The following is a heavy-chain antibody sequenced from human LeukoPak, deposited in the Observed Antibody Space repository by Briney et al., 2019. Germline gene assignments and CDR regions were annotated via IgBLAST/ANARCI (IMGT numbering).Heavy chain of an antibody. CDR1: GGSFSGYY. J-gene: IGHJ4*02. CDR3: ARGRVSSGWYPDFDY. CDR2: INHSGST. D-gene: IGHD6-19*01. V-gene: IGHV4-34*01. Sequence: KPSETLSLTCAVYGGSFSGYYWSWIRQPPGKGLEWIGKINHSGSTNYNPSLKSRVTISVDTSKNQFSLKLSSVTAADTAVYYCARGRVSSGWYPDFDYWGQGTLVTVSS.